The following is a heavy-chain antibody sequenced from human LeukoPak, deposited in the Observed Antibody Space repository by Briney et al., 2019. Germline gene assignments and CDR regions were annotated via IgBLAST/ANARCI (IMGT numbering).Heavy chain of an antibody. Sequence: PSETLSLTCTVSGGSISGYYWSWIRQPPGKGLEWIGYIYYSGSTNYNPSPKGRVTISLDTSKNQFSLKLSSVTAADTAVYYCAKDSRGYSGIAYYFDYWGQGTLVTVSS. J-gene: IGHJ4*02. CDR2: IYYSGST. D-gene: IGHD5-12*01. CDR3: AKDSRGYSGIAYYFDY. V-gene: IGHV4-59*01. CDR1: GGSISGYY.